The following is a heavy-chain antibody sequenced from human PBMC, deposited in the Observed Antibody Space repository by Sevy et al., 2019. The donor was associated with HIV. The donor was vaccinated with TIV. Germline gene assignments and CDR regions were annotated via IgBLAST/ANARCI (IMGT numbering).Heavy chain of an antibody. CDR2: IKQDGSQI. CDR3: ARRYFDI. Sequence: GGSLRLSCAASGFTFSDYWMQWVRQAPGKWLEWVANIKQDGSQIYYVDSVKGRFTISRDNAKSSLYLQMISLRPEDTAIYFCARRYFDIWGRGTLVTVSS. CDR1: GFTFSDYW. V-gene: IGHV3-7*01. J-gene: IGHJ2*01.